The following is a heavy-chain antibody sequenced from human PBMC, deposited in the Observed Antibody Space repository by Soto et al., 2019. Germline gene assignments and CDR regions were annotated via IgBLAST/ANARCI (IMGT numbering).Heavy chain of an antibody. Sequence: QLVESGGGLVQPGGSLRLSCAASGFSVSNNYMKWVRQAPGNGLEWVSLIYSGGSTYYADSVKGRFTISRDNSKNTLFLQMNSLRVEDTAVYYCAIDRGYSWGQGTMVTVSS. CDR3: AIDRGYS. CDR2: IYSGGST. D-gene: IGHD5-12*01. CDR1: GFSVSNNY. V-gene: IGHV3-66*01. J-gene: IGHJ3*01.